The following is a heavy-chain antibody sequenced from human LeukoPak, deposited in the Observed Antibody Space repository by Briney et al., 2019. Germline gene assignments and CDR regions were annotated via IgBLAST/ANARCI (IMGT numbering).Heavy chain of an antibody. CDR3: ARGPSQKSDLVKTTRVRGFFDY. CDR1: GGSISSGGQS. CDR2: IYHTENT. D-gene: IGHD4-23*01. Sequence: QTLSLTCAVSGGSISSGGQSWSWLRQPPGKGLEWIGYIYHTENTYYNSSLKSRVTISVDKSKNQFSLRLSSVTAAGTAVYYCARGPSQKSDLVKTTRVRGFFDYWGQGTLVTVSS. J-gene: IGHJ4*02. V-gene: IGHV4-30-2*01.